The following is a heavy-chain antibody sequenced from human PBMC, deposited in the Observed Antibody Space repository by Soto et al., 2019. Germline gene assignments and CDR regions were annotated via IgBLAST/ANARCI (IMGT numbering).Heavy chain of an antibody. CDR2: ISYNGIT. V-gene: IGHV4-61*01. D-gene: IGHD3-3*01. CDR3: ARDVKRGFGAVWSLDI. J-gene: IGHJ2*01. Sequence: QVQLQESGPGQVKPSETLSLTCNVSGDSVSTRSYYWSWIRQSPGKRLEWIGYISYNGITNYNHSLESRVTIATDTSTNQFSLSLISVTAADTAVYYCARDVKRGFGAVWSLDIWGRGTLVNVSS. CDR1: GDSVSTRSYY.